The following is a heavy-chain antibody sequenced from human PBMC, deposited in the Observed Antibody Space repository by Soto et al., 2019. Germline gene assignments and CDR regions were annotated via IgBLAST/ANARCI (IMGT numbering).Heavy chain of an antibody. CDR3: ARQGYDFWRSPPYGMDV. V-gene: IGHV5-51*01. CDR1: GYSFSSYW. Sequence: PGESLKISCKGSGYSFSSYWIGWVRQMPGKGLEWMGIIYPGDSDTRYSPSFQGQVTISADKSISTAYLQWSSLKASDTAIYYFARQGYDFWRSPPYGMDVWGQGTTVTVSS. D-gene: IGHD3-3*01. J-gene: IGHJ6*02. CDR2: IYPGDSDT.